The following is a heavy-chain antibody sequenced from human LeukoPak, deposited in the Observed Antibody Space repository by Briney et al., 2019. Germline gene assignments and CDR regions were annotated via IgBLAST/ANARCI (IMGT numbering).Heavy chain of an antibody. CDR2: ISAYNGNT. CDR1: GYTFTSYG. D-gene: IGHD2-2*01. J-gene: IGHJ4*02. V-gene: IGHV1-18*01. CDR3: ARVGAYCSSSSCFDY. Sequence: ASVKVSYKTSGYTFTSYGISWVRQAPGQGLEWMGWISAYNGNTDYAQKFQGRVTMTTDTSTSTAYMELRSLRSDDTAVYYCARVGAYCSSSSCFDYWDQGTLVTVSS.